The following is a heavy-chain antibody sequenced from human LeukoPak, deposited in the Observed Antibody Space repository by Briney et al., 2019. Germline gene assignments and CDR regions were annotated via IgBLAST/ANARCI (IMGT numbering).Heavy chain of an antibody. Sequence: PGGSLRLSCAASGFTFSSYSMNWVRQAPGKGLEWVSYISSSSSTIYYADSVRGRFTISRDNAKNSLYLQMNSLRAEDTAVYYCAREQLGYSSSSEFDYWGQGTLVTVSS. CDR3: AREQLGYSSSSEFDY. D-gene: IGHD6-6*01. J-gene: IGHJ4*02. CDR2: ISSSSSTI. CDR1: GFTFSSYS. V-gene: IGHV3-48*01.